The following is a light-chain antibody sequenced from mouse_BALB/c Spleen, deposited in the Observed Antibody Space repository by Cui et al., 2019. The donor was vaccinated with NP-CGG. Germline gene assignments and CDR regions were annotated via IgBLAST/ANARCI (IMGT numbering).Light chain of an antibody. J-gene: IGLJ1*01. V-gene: IGLV1*01. CDR3: ALWYSNHWV. CDR1: TGAVTTSNY. CDR2: GTN. Sequence: QAVATQESALTTSPGETVTLTCSSNTGAVTTSNYANWVQEKPDHLFTGLIGGTNNRAPGVPARFSGSLIGDKAALTITGAQTEDEAIYFCALWYSNHWVFGGGTKLTVL.